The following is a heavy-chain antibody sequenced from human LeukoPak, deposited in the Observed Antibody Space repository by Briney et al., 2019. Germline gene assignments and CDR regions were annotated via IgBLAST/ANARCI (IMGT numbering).Heavy chain of an antibody. CDR1: GGSISSYY. CDR2: IYYSGST. D-gene: IGHD1-26*01. Sequence: KSSETLSLTFTVSGGSISSYYWSWIRQPPGKGLEWIGYIYYSGSTNYNPSLKSRVTISVDTSKNQFSLKLSSVTAADTAVYYCARGYSGSYFGYWGQGTLVTVSS. J-gene: IGHJ4*02. V-gene: IGHV4-59*01. CDR3: ARGYSGSYFGY.